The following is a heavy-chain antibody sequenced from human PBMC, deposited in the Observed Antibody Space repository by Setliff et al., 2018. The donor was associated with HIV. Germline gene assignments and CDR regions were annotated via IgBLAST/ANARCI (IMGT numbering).Heavy chain of an antibody. CDR1: GGSISTNYYY. CDR3: ARGRYFRDTSDSLFDF. CDR2: IYNSGTT. Sequence: SETLSLTCSVSGGSISTNYYYWSWIRQHPGKGLEWIGYIYNSGTTFYNPSLEGRLIMSVDPSKNQFSLKLTSVTAADTAVYYCARGRYFRDTSDSLFDFWGQGTLVTVSS. D-gene: IGHD2-21*01. V-gene: IGHV4-31*03. J-gene: IGHJ4*02.